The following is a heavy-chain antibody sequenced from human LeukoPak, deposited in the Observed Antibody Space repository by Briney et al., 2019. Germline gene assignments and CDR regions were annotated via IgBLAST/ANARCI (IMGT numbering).Heavy chain of an antibody. D-gene: IGHD1-26*01. CDR2: IYTDGST. Sequence: PGGSLRLSCVVSGFTVSSDYMGWVRQAPGKGLECVSLIYTDGSTYYADSVKGRFTISRDESKNTLYLQMNSLRAEDTAIYYCARVSGSYYPFDYWGQGTLVTVSS. J-gene: IGHJ4*02. CDR3: ARVSGSYYPFDY. CDR1: GFTVSSDY. V-gene: IGHV3-53*01.